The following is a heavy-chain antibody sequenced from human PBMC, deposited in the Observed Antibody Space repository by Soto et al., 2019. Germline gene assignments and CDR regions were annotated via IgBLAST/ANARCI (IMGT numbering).Heavy chain of an antibody. Sequence: GGSLRLSCVASGFTFANYAMHWVRQAPGKGLEWVAAISYDGSKEFYADFVRGRFTISRDNPKTTLDLQMDSLRSEDTAVYFCAKVRQPYGTESCYYSSRDVWGKGTTVTVS. D-gene: IGHD3-10*01. CDR3: AKVRQPYGTESCYYSSRDV. J-gene: IGHJ6*03. CDR2: ISYDGSKE. CDR1: GFTFANYA. V-gene: IGHV3-30*18.